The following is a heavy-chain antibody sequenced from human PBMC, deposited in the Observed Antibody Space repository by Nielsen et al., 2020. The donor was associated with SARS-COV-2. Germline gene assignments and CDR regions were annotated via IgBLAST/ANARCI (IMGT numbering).Heavy chain of an antibody. CDR3: TRARGLYDAPDK. D-gene: IGHD5/OR15-5a*01. J-gene: IGHJ4*02. CDR1: GFTFSGYW. V-gene: IGHV3-74*01. Sequence: GGSLRLSCAVSGFTFSGYWMTWVRQAPGKGLVWVSRINSDGSSTSYADSVKGRFTISRDNAKNTLYLQMNNLRAEDTAVYYCTRARGLYDAPDKWGQGTLVTVSS. CDR2: INSDGSST.